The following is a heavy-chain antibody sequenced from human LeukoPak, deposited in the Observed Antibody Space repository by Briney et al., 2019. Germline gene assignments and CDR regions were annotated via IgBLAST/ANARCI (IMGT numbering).Heavy chain of an antibody. Sequence: SETLSLTCAVYGGSFRGYYWSWIRQPPGKGLEWIGEINHSGSTNYNPSRKSRVTISVDTTKNQFSLKLSPVTAADTAVYYCASLGAGSYRYYFDYWGQGTLVTVSS. D-gene: IGHD1-26*01. CDR1: GGSFRGYY. J-gene: IGHJ4*02. CDR2: INHSGST. V-gene: IGHV4-34*01. CDR3: ASLGAGSYRYYFDY.